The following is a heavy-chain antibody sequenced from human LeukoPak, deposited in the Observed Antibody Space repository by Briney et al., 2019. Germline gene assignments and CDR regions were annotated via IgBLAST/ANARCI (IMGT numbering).Heavy chain of an antibody. V-gene: IGHV3-20*04. CDR3: ARDLGYSSGPNY. Sequence: PGGSLRLSCAASGFTFDDYGMSWVRQVPGKGLEWVSGINWNGGSTGNADSVKGRFTISRDNAKNSLYLQMNSLRAEDTAVYYCARDLGYSSGPNYWGQGTRVTVSS. CDR2: INWNGGST. CDR1: GFTFDDYG. D-gene: IGHD6-19*01. J-gene: IGHJ4*02.